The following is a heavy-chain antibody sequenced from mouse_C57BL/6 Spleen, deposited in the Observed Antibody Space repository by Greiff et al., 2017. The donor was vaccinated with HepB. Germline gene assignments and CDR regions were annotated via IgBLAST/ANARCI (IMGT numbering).Heavy chain of an antibody. Sequence: VQLQQSGPELVKPGASVKISCKASGYAFSSSWMNWVKQRPGKGLEWIGRIYPGDGDTNYNGKFKGKATLTADKSSSTAYMQLSSLTSEDSAVYFCARRCSTTVVATDYWGQSTTLTVSS. CDR1: GYAFSSSW. CDR2: IYPGDGDT. V-gene: IGHV1-82*01. J-gene: IGHJ2*01. D-gene: IGHD1-1*01. CDR3: ARRCSTTVVATDY.